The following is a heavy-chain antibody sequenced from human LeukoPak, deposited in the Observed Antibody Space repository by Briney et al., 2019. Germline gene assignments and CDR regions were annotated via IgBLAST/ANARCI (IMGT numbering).Heavy chain of an antibody. CDR3: ARNHGGSGSFYYYYYIDV. D-gene: IGHD3-10*01. V-gene: IGHV4-61*02. CDR2: IYTSGST. Sequence: PSETLSLTCTVSGGSISSGSYYWSWIRQPAGKGLEWIGRIYTSGSTNYNPSLKSRVTISVDTSKNQFSLKLSSVTAADTAVYYCARNHGGSGSFYYYYYIDVWGKGTTVTVSS. J-gene: IGHJ6*03. CDR1: GGSISSGSYY.